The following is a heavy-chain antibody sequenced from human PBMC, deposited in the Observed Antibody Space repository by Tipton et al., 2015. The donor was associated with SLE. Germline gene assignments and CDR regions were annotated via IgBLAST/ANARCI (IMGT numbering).Heavy chain of an antibody. Sequence: AGLVKPSETLSLTCAVYGGSFSGYYWSWIRQPPGKGLEWIGEINHSGSTNYNPSLKSRVTISVDTSKNQFPLKLSSVTAADTAVYYCAGVSRDAFEIWGQGTMVTVSS. J-gene: IGHJ3*02. CDR2: INHSGST. CDR1: GGSFSGYY. D-gene: IGHD5/OR15-5a*01. V-gene: IGHV4-34*01. CDR3: AGVSRDAFEI.